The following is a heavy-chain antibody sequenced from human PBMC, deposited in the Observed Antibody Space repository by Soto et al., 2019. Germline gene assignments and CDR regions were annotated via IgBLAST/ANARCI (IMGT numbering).Heavy chain of an antibody. V-gene: IGHV3-30*03. Sequence: PGGSLRLSCAAFGFKISSYGMHWVRQAPGKGLEWVAVISYDGSNKYYADSVKGRFTISRDNSKNTLYLQMNSLRAEDTAVYYCASPIPNYYDSSARGAFDIWGQGTMVTVSS. CDR3: ASPIPNYYDSSARGAFDI. CDR1: GFKISSYG. D-gene: IGHD3-22*01. CDR2: ISYDGSNK. J-gene: IGHJ3*02.